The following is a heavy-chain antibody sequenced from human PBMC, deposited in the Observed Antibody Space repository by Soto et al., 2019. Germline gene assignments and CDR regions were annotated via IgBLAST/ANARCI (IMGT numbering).Heavy chain of an antibody. J-gene: IGHJ6*02. CDR3: ARDRIVVVPAAITAYYCTDV. D-gene: IGHD2-2*02. CDR2: ISSSSSYI. V-gene: IGHV3-21*01. Sequence: GWSLRLSCAASGFTFSSYSMNWVRQAPGKGLEWVSSISSSSSYIYYADSVKGRFTISRDNAKNSLYLQMNSLRAEDTAGYYGARDRIVVVPAAITAYYCTDVWGQGPTVTVSS. CDR1: GFTFSSYS.